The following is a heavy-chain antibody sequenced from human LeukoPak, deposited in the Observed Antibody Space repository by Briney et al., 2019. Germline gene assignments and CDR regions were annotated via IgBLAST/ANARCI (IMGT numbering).Heavy chain of an antibody. D-gene: IGHD2-15*01. CDR3: ATDSCRGY. Sequence: PSETLSLTCTVSGYSISSGYYWGWIRQPPGKGLEWIGSIYHSGSTYHNPSLKSRVTISVDTSKNQFSLKLSSVTAADTAVYYCATDSCRGYWGQGTLVTVSS. CDR1: GYSISSGYY. CDR2: IYHSGST. V-gene: IGHV4-38-2*02. J-gene: IGHJ4*02.